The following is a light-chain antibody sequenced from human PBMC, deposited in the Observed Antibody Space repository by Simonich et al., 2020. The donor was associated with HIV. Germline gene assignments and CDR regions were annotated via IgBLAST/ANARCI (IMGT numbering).Light chain of an antibody. J-gene: IGKJ3*01. Sequence: DIVMTQSPLSLPVTPGEPASISCRSSQSLLHRNGYNYLDWYLQKPGQSPQLLIYLGSNRATGGPDRFSGSGAGTDFTLKISRVEAEDVGVYYCMQALQTPLFTFGPGTKVDIK. V-gene: IGKV2-28*01. CDR1: QSLLHRNGYNY. CDR2: LGS. CDR3: MQALQTPLFT.